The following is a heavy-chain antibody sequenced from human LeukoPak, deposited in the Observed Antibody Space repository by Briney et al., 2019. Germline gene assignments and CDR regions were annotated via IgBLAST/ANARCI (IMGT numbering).Heavy chain of an antibody. D-gene: IGHD6-13*01. J-gene: IGHJ4*02. V-gene: IGHV3-53*01. CDR2: IDRGGNT. Sequence: GGSLRLSCVASGFTVSSNFMSWVRQAPGKGLEWVSLIDRGGNTYYADSVKGRFTISRDTSKNALYLQMNSLRAEDTAVYYCARDFEFGSAAGTPNWGQGTLVTVSS. CDR3: ARDFEFGSAAGTPN. CDR1: GFTVSSNF.